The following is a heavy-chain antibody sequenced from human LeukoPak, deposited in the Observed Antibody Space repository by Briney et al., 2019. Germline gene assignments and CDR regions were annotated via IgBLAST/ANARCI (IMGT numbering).Heavy chain of an antibody. CDR3: ARDRGWGYFSGFDY. CDR1: GGSISSYY. Sequence: SETLSLTCTVSGGSISSYYWSWIRQPPGKGLEWIGYIYYSGSTSYNPSLKSRVTISVDTSKNQFSLKLTSVTAADTAVYYCARDRGWGYFSGFDYWGQGTLVTVSS. CDR2: IYYSGST. D-gene: IGHD3-22*01. J-gene: IGHJ4*02. V-gene: IGHV4-59*01.